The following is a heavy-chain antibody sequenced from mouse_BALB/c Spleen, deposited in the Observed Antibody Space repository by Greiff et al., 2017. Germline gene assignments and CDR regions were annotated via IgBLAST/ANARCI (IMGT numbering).Heavy chain of an antibody. CDR2: INPSNGRT. Sequence: QVQLKQSGAELVKPGASVKLSCKASGYTFTSYWMHWVKQRPGQGLEWIGEINPSNGRTNYNEKFKSKATLTVDKSSSTAYMQLSSLTSEDSAVYYCASGYHWYFDVWGAGTTVTVSS. D-gene: IGHD2-2*01. CDR3: ASGYHWYFDV. J-gene: IGHJ1*01. V-gene: IGHV1S81*02. CDR1: GYTFTSYW.